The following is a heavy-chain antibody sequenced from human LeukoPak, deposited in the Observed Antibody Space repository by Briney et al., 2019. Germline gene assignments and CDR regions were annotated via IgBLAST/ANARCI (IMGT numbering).Heavy chain of an antibody. J-gene: IGHJ4*02. CDR3: VRSAFYAGSGNYYDY. CDR1: GFTFSNYW. CDR2: IDNAGSIT. Sequence: QPGGSLRLSCAASGFTFSNYWIHWVRHAPGKGLVWVSRIDNAGSITTYADSVKGRFTISRDNAENTLYLQMNSLRVEDTAVYYCVRSAFYAGSGNYYDYWGQGTLVTVSS. V-gene: IGHV3-74*03. D-gene: IGHD3-22*01.